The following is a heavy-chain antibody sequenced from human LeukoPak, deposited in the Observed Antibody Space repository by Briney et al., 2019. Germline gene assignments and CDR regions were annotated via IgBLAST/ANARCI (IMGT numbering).Heavy chain of an antibody. CDR3: ARQNCTLTSCYDYYHYHMDV. Sequence: PSETLSLTCTVSGYSISSGYYWGWIRQPPGKGLEWIGSIHYSGSTYYNPSLKSRATISVDTSKNQFSLKLTSVTAADTAVYYCARQNCTLTSCYDYYHYHMDVWGKGTAVTISS. CDR2: IHYSGST. D-gene: IGHD2-2*01. V-gene: IGHV4-38-2*02. J-gene: IGHJ6*03. CDR1: GYSISSGYY.